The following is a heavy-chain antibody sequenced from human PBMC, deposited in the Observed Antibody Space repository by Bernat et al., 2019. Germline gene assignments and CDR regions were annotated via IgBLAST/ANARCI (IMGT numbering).Heavy chain of an antibody. Sequence: QVQLVQSGAEVKKPGSSVKVSCKASGGTFSSYAISWVRQAPGQGLEWMGRLIPILGIANYAQKFQGRVTITADKSTSTAYMELSSLRSEDTAVYYCAASGSGRNWFDPWGQGTLVTVSS. CDR1: GGTFSSYA. D-gene: IGHD3-3*01. CDR3: AASGSGRNWFDP. CDR2: LIPILGIA. V-gene: IGHV1-69*04. J-gene: IGHJ5*02.